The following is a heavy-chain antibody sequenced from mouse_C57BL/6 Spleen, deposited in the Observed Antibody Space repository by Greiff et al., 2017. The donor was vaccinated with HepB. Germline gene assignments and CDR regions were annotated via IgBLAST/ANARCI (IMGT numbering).Heavy chain of an antibody. J-gene: IGHJ4*01. Sequence: VQLQESGAELARPGASVKLSCKASGYTFTSYGISWVKQRTGQGLEWIGEIYPRSGNTYYNEKFKGKATLTADKSSSTAYMELRSLTSEDSAVYFCARSDHGSRGDAMDYWGQGTSVTVSS. CDR2: IYPRSGNT. CDR3: ARSDHGSRGDAMDY. D-gene: IGHD1-1*01. V-gene: IGHV1-81*01. CDR1: GYTFTSYG.